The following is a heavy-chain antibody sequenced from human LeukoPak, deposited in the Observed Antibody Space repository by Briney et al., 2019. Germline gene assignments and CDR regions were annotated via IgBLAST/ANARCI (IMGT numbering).Heavy chain of an antibody. J-gene: IGHJ4*02. CDR3: AGMPRLGDAKFFDY. CDR1: GGTFSSHA. CDR2: ISPLFGTA. V-gene: IGHV1-69*01. D-gene: IGHD2-21*02. Sequence: GASVKVSCKASGGTFSSHAITWVRQAPGQGLEWMGGISPLFGTANYAQKFQGRVTITADEYTNTAYMELSSLRSDDTAVYFCAGMPRLGDAKFFDYWGQGTLVTVSS.